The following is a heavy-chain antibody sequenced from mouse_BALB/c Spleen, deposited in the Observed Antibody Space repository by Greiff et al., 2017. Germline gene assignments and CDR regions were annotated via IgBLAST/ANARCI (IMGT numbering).Heavy chain of an antibody. D-gene: IGHD1-1*01. CDR3: ASGEYTD. CDR2: INPSTGYT. J-gene: IGHJ2*01. CDR1: GYTFTSYW. V-gene: IGHV1-7*01. Sequence: VQLVESGAELAKPGASVKMSCKASGYTFTSYWMHWVKQRPGQGLEWIGYINPSTGYTEYNQKFKDKATLTADKSSSTAYMQLSSLTSEDSAVYYCASGEYTDWGQGTTLTVSS.